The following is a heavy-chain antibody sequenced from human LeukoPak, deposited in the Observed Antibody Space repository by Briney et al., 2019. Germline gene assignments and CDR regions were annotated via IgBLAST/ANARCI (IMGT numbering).Heavy chain of an antibody. V-gene: IGHV3-23*01. CDR3: ASVSGSGWYPFDY. J-gene: IGHJ4*02. Sequence: GGSLRLSCAASGFTFSTYAMSWVRQAPGKGLEWVSGISGSGGSTYYADSVKGRFTISRDNSKNTLFLQMNSLRVEDTAVYYCASVSGSGWYPFDYWGQGTLVTVSS. CDR1: GFTFSTYA. D-gene: IGHD6-19*01. CDR2: ISGSGGST.